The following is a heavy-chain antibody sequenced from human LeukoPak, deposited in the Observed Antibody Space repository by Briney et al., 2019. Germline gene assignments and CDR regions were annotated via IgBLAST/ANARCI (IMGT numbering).Heavy chain of an antibody. CDR3: ASGEMSTYDYVWGSYRILSSLSFDI. J-gene: IGHJ3*02. Sequence: GSSVKVSCKASGGTFSSYAISWVRQAPGQGLEWMGGIIPIFGTANYAQKFQGRVTITADESTSTAYMELSSLRSEDTAVYYCASGEMSTYDYVWGSYRILSSLSFDIWGQGTMVTVSS. CDR1: GGTFSSYA. CDR2: IIPIFGTA. D-gene: IGHD3-16*02. V-gene: IGHV1-69*01.